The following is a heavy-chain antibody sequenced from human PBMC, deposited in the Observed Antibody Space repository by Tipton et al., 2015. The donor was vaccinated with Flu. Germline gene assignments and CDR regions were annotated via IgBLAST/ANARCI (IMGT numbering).Heavy chain of an antibody. CDR1: GFIFSKYA. CDR3: AKVIPEKVAGLDS. J-gene: IGHJ4*02. CDR2: FSASGGRT. D-gene: IGHD6-19*01. V-gene: IGHV3-23*01. Sequence: SLRLSCAASGFIFSKYAMSWVRQAPGKGLEWVSSFSASGGRTYYADSVMGRFTVSRDNVKNTLYLQMNSLRADDTAIYYCAKVIPEKVAGLDSWGQGTLVTVSS.